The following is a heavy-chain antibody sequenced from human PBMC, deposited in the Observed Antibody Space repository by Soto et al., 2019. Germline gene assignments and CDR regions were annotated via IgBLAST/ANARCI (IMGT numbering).Heavy chain of an antibody. J-gene: IGHJ5*02. D-gene: IGHD1-7*01. Sequence: QVQLQESGPGLVKPSQTLSLTCTVSGGSISSGGYYWSWIRQHPGKGLEWIGYIYYSGSTYYNPSLKSRVTISVDTSKNQFSLKLSSVTAADTAVYYCARGDLTGTTWGWFDPWGQGTLVTVSS. V-gene: IGHV4-31*03. CDR2: IYYSGST. CDR1: GGSISSGGYY. CDR3: ARGDLTGTTWGWFDP.